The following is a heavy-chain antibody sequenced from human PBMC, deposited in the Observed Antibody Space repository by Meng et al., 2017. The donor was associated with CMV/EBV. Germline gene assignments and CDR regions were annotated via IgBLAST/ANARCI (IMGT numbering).Heavy chain of an antibody. D-gene: IGHD6-13*01. CDR3: ARDRAAAGSYYYYYGMDV. J-gene: IGHJ6*02. Sequence: LVKVSCKASGGTFSSYTISWVRQAPGQGLEWMGRIIPILGIANYAQKFQGRVTITADKSTSTAYMELRSLRSDDTAVYYCARDRAAAGSYYYYYGMDVWGQGTTVTVSS. CDR2: IIPILGIA. V-gene: IGHV1-69*04. CDR1: GGTFSSYT.